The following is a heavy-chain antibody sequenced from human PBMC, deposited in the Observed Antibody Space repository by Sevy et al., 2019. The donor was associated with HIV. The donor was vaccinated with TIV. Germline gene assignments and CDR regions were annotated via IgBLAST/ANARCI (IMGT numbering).Heavy chain of an antibody. CDR2: LSYDGGAQ. V-gene: IGHV3-30*04. CDR1: GFSVSSHA. J-gene: IGHJ4*02. CDR3: YRDAGYSVGWYPSNY. D-gene: IGHD6-19*01. Sequence: GGSLRLSCAASGFSVSSHAMHWVRQAPGKGLEWVALLSYDGGAQYYADSVKGRFSISRDNSKNILYLQMNSLRPADTALYYCYRDAGYSVGWYPSNYWGQGTLVTVSS.